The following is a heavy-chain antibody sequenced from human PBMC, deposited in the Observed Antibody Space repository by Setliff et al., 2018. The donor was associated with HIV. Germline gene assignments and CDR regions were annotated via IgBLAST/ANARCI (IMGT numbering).Heavy chain of an antibody. D-gene: IGHD5-12*01. V-gene: IGHV4-38-2*01. J-gene: IGHJ4*02. CDR2: IYYSGST. CDR3: ARASSGYESRGLFDY. CDR1: GYSISSGYY. Sequence: PSETLSLTCAVSGYSISSGYYWGWIRQPPGKGLEWIGSIYYSGSTYYNPSLKSRVTISVDTSENQFFLKLKSVTAADTAVYYCARASSGYESRGLFDYWGQGMLVTVSS.